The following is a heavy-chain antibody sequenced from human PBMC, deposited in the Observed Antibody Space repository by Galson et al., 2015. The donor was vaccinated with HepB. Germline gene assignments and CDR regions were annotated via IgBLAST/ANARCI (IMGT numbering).Heavy chain of an antibody. D-gene: IGHD7-27*01. V-gene: IGHV6-1*01. Sequence: CAISGDSVSSNSAAWIWIRQSPSRGLEWLGRTYYRSKWYNDYAVSVKSRITINPDTSKNQFSLQLNSVTPEDTAVYYCARDLGVTGDVLGYFDLWGRGTLVTVSS. CDR3: ARDLGVTGDVLGYFDL. CDR1: GDSVSSNSAA. J-gene: IGHJ2*01. CDR2: TYYRSKWYN.